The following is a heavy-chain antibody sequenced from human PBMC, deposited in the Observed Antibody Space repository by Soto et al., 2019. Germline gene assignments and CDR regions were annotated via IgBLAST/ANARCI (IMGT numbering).Heavy chain of an antibody. D-gene: IGHD2-15*01. J-gene: IGHJ6*03. CDR1: GFTFSDHY. V-gene: IGHV3-72*01. CDR3: ARDANYEYCSGGSCYPNYYYMDV. CDR2: TRNKANSYTT. Sequence: PGGSLRLSCAASGFTFSDHYMDWVRQAPGKGLEWVGRTRNKANSYTTEYAASVKGRFTISRDDSKNSLYLQMNSLKTEDTAVYYCARDANYEYCSGGSCYPNYYYMDVWGKGTTVTVSS.